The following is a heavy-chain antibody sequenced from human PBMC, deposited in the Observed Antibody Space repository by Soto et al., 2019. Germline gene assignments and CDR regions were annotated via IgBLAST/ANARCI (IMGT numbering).Heavy chain of an antibody. CDR2: ISRSSTGI. J-gene: IGHJ6*02. CDR1: GFTFSLYS. CDR3: ARAVTWGLDV. D-gene: IGHD3-10*01. V-gene: IGHV3-48*02. Sequence: EVQLVESGGGLVQPGGSLRLSCAASGFTFSLYSMSWVRQAPGKGLEWVSYISRSSTGIHYADSVKGRSTISSDDATTSMHLKINGLRDGDMAVYYCARAVTWGLDVWGQGTTVSISS.